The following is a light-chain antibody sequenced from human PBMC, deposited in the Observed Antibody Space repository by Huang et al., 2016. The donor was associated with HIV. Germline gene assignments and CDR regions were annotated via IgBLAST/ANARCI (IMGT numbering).Light chain of an antibody. CDR2: GTS. Sequence: DIQMTQSPSSLSASVGDSVSISCRATENITSFLFWYHQNPGTAPRLLIYGTSTLQSGVPSRFSGRGSGTDFTLTIRSLQPEDIGTYYCQQSFSTLTFGGGTKVQIK. J-gene: IGKJ4*01. CDR3: QQSFSTLT. V-gene: IGKV1-39*01. CDR1: ENITSF.